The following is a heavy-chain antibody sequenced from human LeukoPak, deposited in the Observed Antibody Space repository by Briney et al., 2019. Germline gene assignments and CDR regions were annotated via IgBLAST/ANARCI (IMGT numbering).Heavy chain of an antibody. V-gene: IGHV4-59*12. Sequence: SQTLSLTCTVSGGSISTYYWNWMRQPPGKGLGWMGYIYYIGSTSYNPSLKSRVTISLDTSKNQFSLKLTSVTAADTAVYYCARDRRDFWSGYFPWGQGTLVTVSS. J-gene: IGHJ5*02. CDR1: GGSISTYY. CDR3: ARDRRDFWSGYFP. CDR2: IYYIGST. D-gene: IGHD3-3*01.